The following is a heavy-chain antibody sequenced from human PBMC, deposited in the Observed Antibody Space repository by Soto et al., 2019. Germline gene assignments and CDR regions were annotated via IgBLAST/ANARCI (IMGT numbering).Heavy chain of an antibody. CDR2: ISSSSSTI. V-gene: IGHV3-48*02. CDR1: GFTFSSYS. CDR3: ARDSGYSYGPDDY. J-gene: IGHJ4*02. D-gene: IGHD5-18*01. Sequence: EVQLVESGGGLVQPGGSLRLSCAASGFTFSSYSMNWVRQAPGKGLEWVSYISSSSSTIYYADSVKGRFTISRDNAKNSLYLKMNSLRDEETAVYYCARDSGYSYGPDDYWCQGTLVTVSS.